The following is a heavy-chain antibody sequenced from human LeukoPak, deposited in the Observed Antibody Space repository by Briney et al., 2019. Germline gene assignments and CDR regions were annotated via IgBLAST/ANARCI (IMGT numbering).Heavy chain of an antibody. CDR2: ISSGAIST. D-gene: IGHD1-26*01. Sequence: GGSLRLSCAASGFTFSSYAMSWVRQAPGKGLEWVSAISSGAISTYYEDSVKGRFTISRDNSKSTLYLQMSSLRAEDTAVYYCARRAGATRNFDYWGQGTLVTVSS. CDR1: GFTFSSYA. CDR3: ARRAGATRNFDY. J-gene: IGHJ4*02. V-gene: IGHV3-23*01.